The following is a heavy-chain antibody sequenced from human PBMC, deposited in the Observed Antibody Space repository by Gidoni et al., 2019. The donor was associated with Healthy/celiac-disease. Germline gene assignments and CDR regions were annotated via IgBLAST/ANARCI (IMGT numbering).Heavy chain of an antibody. CDR2: ISGSGGST. CDR3: AKNPYYYDSSGYFDAFDI. J-gene: IGHJ3*02. D-gene: IGHD3-22*01. CDR1: GFTFSSYA. Sequence: EVQLLESGGGLVQPGGSLRLSCAASGFTFSSYAMSWVRQAPGKGLEWVSAISGSGGSTYYADSVKGRFTISRDNSKNTLYLQMNSLRAEDTAVYYCAKNPYYYDSSGYFDAFDIWGQGTMVTVSS. V-gene: IGHV3-23*01.